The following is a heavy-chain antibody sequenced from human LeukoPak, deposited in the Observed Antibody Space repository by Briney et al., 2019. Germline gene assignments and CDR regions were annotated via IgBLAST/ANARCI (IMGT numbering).Heavy chain of an antibody. D-gene: IGHD5-18*01. Sequence: ASVKVFCKASGYTFTGYYMHWVRQAPGQGLEWMGRINPNSGGTNYAQKFQGRVTMTRDTSISTAYMELSRLRSDDTAVYYCARGPIQLWFMYFDYWGQGTLVAVSS. CDR2: INPNSGGT. CDR3: ARGPIQLWFMYFDY. V-gene: IGHV1-2*06. CDR1: GYTFTGYY. J-gene: IGHJ4*02.